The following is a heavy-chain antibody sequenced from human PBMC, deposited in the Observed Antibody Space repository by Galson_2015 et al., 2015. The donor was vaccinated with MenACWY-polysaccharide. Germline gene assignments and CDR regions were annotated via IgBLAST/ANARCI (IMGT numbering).Heavy chain of an antibody. CDR1: GYTLTALS. J-gene: IGHJ4*02. CDR2: FDPEDGET. V-gene: IGHV1-24*01. Sequence: SVKVSCKASGYTLTALSMHWVRQAPGKGLEWMGGFDPEDGETIYAQKFQGRVTMTEDTSTDTAYMEMSSLRSEDTAVYYCATRVVEMFFAYPGQRTLAPGSS. D-gene: IGHD2-15*01. CDR3: ATRVVEMFFAY.